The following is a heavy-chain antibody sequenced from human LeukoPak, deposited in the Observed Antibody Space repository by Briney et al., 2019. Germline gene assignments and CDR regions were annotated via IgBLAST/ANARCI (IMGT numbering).Heavy chain of an antibody. CDR2: ITWNSDSI. J-gene: IGHJ4*02. Sequence: GGSLRLSCAASGFTFGDYAMHWVWQAPGKGLEWVSGITWNSDSIDYADSVKGRFTISRDNAKNSLYLQMNSLRAEDMALYYCAKSNSGYFYYFKYWGQGTLVTVSS. CDR3: AKSNSGYFYYFKY. V-gene: IGHV3-9*03. D-gene: IGHD3-22*01. CDR1: GFTFGDYA.